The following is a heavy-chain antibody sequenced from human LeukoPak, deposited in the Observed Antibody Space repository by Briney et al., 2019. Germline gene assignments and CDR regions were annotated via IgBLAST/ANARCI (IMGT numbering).Heavy chain of an antibody. CDR1: GYTFTGYY. CDR3: ARAAATMPTYYYYGMDV. J-gene: IGHJ6*02. D-gene: IGHD5-12*01. V-gene: IGHV1-2*02. CDR2: INPNSGGT. Sequence: ASVKVSCKASGYTFTGYYMHWVRQAPGQGLEWMGWINPNSGGTNYAQKFQGRVTMTRDTSISTAYMELSRLRSDDTAVYYCARAAATMPTYYYYGMDVWGQGTTVTVSS.